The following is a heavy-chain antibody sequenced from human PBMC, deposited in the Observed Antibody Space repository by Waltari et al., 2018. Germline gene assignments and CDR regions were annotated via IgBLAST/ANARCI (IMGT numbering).Heavy chain of an antibody. D-gene: IGHD4-17*01. V-gene: IGHV1-46*01. Sequence: QVQLVQSGAEVKKPGASVKVSCKASGYTFTSYYMHWVRQAPGQGLEWMGIRKPSVGSTSYAQRFQGRVTMTRDTSTSTVYMERSSLRSEDTAVYYCARDAGTAYGEHYGMDVWGQGTTVTVSS. CDR2: RKPSVGST. CDR1: GYTFTSYY. CDR3: ARDAGTAYGEHYGMDV. J-gene: IGHJ6*02.